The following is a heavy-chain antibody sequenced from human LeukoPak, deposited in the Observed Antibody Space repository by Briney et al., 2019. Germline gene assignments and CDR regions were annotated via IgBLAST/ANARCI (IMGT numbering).Heavy chain of an antibody. J-gene: IGHJ4*02. CDR2: ISYDGDTK. Sequence: GGSLRLSCAASGFTFSNYAMNWVRRGPGKGLEWVAVISYDGDTKYYAESVKGRFSISRDNSKNTVYLQMNNLRAEDTAVYYCARDITMVRGVSDYWGQGTLVTVSS. D-gene: IGHD3-10*01. CDR1: GFTFSNYA. V-gene: IGHV3-30-3*01. CDR3: ARDITMVRGVSDY.